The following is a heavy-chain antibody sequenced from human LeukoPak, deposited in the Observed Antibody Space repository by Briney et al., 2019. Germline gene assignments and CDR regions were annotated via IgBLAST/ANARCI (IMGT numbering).Heavy chain of an antibody. D-gene: IGHD2-8*02. Sequence: SETLSLTCTVSGGSISSHYWSWIRQPPGKGLEWTGYIYYSGSTNYNPSLKSRVTISVDTSKNQFSLKLSSVTAADTAVYYCARESGLGQFDPWGQGTLVTVSS. CDR2: IYYSGST. CDR3: ARESGLGQFDP. V-gene: IGHV4-59*11. CDR1: GGSISSHY. J-gene: IGHJ5*02.